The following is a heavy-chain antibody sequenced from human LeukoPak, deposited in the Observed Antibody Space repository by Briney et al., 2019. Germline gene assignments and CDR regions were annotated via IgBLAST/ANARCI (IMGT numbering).Heavy chain of an antibody. Sequence: SETLSLTCTVSGVSISSSNSYWGWIRQPPGKGLEWIGSIYYSGNTYYNASLKSQVSISIDTSKNQFSLKLTSVTAADTAVYYCARNGYGSGSSWWGQGTLVTVSS. V-gene: IGHV4-39*01. CDR1: GVSISSSNSY. D-gene: IGHD3-10*01. CDR3: ARNGYGSGSSW. J-gene: IGHJ4*02. CDR2: IYYSGNT.